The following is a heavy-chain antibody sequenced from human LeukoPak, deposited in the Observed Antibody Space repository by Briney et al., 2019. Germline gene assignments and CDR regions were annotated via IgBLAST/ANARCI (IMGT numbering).Heavy chain of an antibody. CDR2: FDPEDGET. Sequence: ASMKVSCKVSGYTLTEFSMHWVRQAPGKGLEWMGGFDPEDGETIYAQKFQGRVTMTEDTSTDTAYMELSSLRSEDTAVYYCATDFPYQWRRDAFDIWGQGTMVTVSS. CDR1: GYTLTEFS. D-gene: IGHD2-8*01. J-gene: IGHJ3*02. V-gene: IGHV1-24*01. CDR3: ATDFPYQWRRDAFDI.